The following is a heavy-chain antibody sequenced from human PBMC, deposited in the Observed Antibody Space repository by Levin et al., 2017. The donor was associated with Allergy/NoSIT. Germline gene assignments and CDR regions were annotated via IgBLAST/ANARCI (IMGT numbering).Heavy chain of an antibody. CDR3: AREVAVALVDY. J-gene: IGHJ4*02. CDR2: ISSSSSYI. Sequence: GGSLRLSCAASGFTFSSYSMNWVRQAPGKGLEWVSSISSSSSYIYYADSVKGRFTISRDNAKNSLYLQMNSLRAEDTAVNYCAREVAVALVDYWGQGTLVTVSS. V-gene: IGHV3-21*01. D-gene: IGHD6-19*01. CDR1: GFTFSSYS.